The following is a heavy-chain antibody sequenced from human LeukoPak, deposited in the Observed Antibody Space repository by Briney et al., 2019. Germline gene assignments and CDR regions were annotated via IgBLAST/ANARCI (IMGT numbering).Heavy chain of an antibody. J-gene: IGHJ3*02. Sequence: GGSLRLSFAASGFTFSSYAMSWVRRAPGKGLEWVSAISGSGGSTYYADSVKGRFTISRDNSKNTLYLQMNSLRAEDTAVYYCAKDRSITMVRGLHGLDAFDIWGQGTMVTVSS. D-gene: IGHD3-10*01. CDR2: ISGSGGST. V-gene: IGHV3-23*01. CDR3: AKDRSITMVRGLHGLDAFDI. CDR1: GFTFSSYA.